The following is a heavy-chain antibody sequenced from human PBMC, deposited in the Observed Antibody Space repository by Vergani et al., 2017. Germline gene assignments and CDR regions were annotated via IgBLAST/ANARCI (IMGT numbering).Heavy chain of an antibody. V-gene: IGHV5-51*01. CDR1: EYSFGNYW. Sequence: EVELVPSGPEMRKPGESLKISCKGSEYSFGNYWIGWVRQLPGKGLEWMGIIYPADSDTRYSPSFQGQVTISADKSISTAFLQWDSLKASDTALYYCARHTTYTDSWGQGTRVTVSS. CDR3: ARHTTYTDS. J-gene: IGHJ4*02. CDR2: IYPADSDT. D-gene: IGHD1-1*01.